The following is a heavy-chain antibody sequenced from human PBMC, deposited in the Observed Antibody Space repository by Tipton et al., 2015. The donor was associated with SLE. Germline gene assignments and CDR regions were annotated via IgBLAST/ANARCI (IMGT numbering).Heavy chain of an antibody. CDR1: GGSISSYY. D-gene: IGHD2-2*01. CDR3: AREVEYQLLLPYMDV. V-gene: IGHV4-38-2*02. CDR2: IYHSGST. J-gene: IGHJ6*03. Sequence: TLSLTCTVSGGSISSYYSWIRQPPGKGLEWIGSIYHSGSTYYNPSLKSRVTISVDTSKNQFSLKLNSVTAADTAVYYCAREVEYQLLLPYMDVWGKGTTVTVSS.